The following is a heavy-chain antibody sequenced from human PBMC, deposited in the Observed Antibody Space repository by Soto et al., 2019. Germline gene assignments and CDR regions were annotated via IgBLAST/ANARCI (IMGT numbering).Heavy chain of an antibody. Sequence: QVKLVQSGAAVKKPGASVKVSCKASGYSFTRYGISWVRQAPGQGLEWMGWISGYNANTNYPENLQGRVTMTTDTSTSTAYMEVRNLISDDTAVYYCARMGDGPYDYYGLDVWGQGTTVTVSS. J-gene: IGHJ6*02. CDR3: ARMGDGPYDYYGLDV. CDR2: ISGYNANT. D-gene: IGHD3-16*01. V-gene: IGHV1-18*01. CDR1: GYSFTRYG.